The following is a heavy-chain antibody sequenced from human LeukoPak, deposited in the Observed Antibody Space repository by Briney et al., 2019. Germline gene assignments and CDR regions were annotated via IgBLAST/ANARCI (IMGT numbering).Heavy chain of an antibody. Sequence: SETLSLTCTVSGGSISSGDYYWSWIRQPPGKGLEWIGYIYYSGNTYYNPSLKSRLTISVDTSKNQFSLKLSSVTAADTAVYYCARGREPSTSCYFDYWGQGTLVTVSS. V-gene: IGHV4-30-4*01. J-gene: IGHJ4*02. CDR3: ARGREPSTSCYFDY. CDR1: GGSISSGDYY. CDR2: IYYSGNT. D-gene: IGHD2-2*01.